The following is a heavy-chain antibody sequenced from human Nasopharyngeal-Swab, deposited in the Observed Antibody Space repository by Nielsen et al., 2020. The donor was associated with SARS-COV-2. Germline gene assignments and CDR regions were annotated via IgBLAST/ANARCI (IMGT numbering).Heavy chain of an antibody. V-gene: IGHV3-30*18. CDR3: AKDVHGDYGGIDY. CDR1: GFTFSPYW. Sequence: GESLKISCAASGFTFSPYWMTWVRQAPGKGLEWVAVISYDGSNEYYGDSVKGRFTISRDNSKNTLYLQMNSLRVDDTAVYYCAKDVHGDYGGIDYWGQGILVTVSS. D-gene: IGHD4-17*01. J-gene: IGHJ4*02. CDR2: ISYDGSNE.